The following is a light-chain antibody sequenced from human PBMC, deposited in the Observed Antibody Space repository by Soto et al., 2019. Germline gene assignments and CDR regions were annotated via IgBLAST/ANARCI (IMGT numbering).Light chain of an antibody. J-gene: IGLJ3*02. V-gene: IGLV1-40*01. CDR2: GNS. CDR3: QSYDSSLGGWV. CDR1: SSNIGAGYD. Sequence: QSVLTQPPSVSGAPGQRVTISCTESSSNIGAGYDVHWYQQLPGTAPKLLIYGNSNRPSGVPDRFSGSKSGTSASLAITGLQAEDGADYYCQSYDSSLGGWVFGGGTKLTVL.